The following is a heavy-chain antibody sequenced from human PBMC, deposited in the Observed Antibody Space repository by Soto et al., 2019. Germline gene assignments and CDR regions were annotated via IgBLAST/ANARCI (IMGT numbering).Heavy chain of an antibody. D-gene: IGHD3-22*01. CDR3: ARIYYYDTKFPSGGMDV. Sequence: PSETRSLTCTVSEGSINWSPDYWGWLRQPPGKEPQWIASVHYTASTYYNPSLKSRVTISVDTSKNQFSLKLSSVTAADTAVYYCARIYYYDTKFPSGGMDVWGQGTTVTVSS. J-gene: IGHJ6*02. CDR2: VHYTAST. CDR1: EGSINWSPDY. V-gene: IGHV4-39*07.